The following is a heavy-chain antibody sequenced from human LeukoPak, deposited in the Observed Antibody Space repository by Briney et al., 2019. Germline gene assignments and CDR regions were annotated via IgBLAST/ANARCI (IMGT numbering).Heavy chain of an antibody. Sequence: GGSLRLSCAASGFTFSSYWMHWVRQAPGKGLMWVSRINSDGSSTNYADSVKGRFTISRDNAKNTLYPQMNSLRAEDTAVYYCARGFYYYYMDVWGKGTTVTVSS. CDR3: ARGFYYYYMDV. J-gene: IGHJ6*03. V-gene: IGHV3-74*01. CDR2: INSDGSST. CDR1: GFTFSSYW.